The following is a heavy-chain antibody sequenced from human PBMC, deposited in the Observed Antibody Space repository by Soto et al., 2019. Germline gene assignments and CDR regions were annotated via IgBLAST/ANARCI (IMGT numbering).Heavy chain of an antibody. V-gene: IGHV3-23*01. CDR3: AKEDDFWSGYSYFDY. CDR1: GFTFNSCA. J-gene: IGHJ4*02. Sequence: EVLLLESGGGLVQPGGSLRLSCAASGFTFNSCAMSWVRQAPGKGLEWVAAISGRGGSKYSADSVKGRFTISRDNSKNTLSLQRNNLRAEYTLVYDCAKEDDFWSGYSYFDYWGQGTLVTVSS. D-gene: IGHD3-3*01. CDR2: ISGRGGSK.